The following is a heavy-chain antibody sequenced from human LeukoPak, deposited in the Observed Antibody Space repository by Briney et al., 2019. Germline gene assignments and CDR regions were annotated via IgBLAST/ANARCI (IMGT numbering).Heavy chain of an antibody. CDR1: GFTFSSYA. CDR2: IRSSGDST. D-gene: IGHD2-2*02. Sequence: GGSLRLSCAASGFTFSSYAMSWVRQAPGEGLEWVSTIRSSGDSTTYADSVKGRFTISRDNAKNSLYLQMNSLRAEDTALYYCAKTPARYCSSTSYYSYFDYWGQGTLVTVSS. J-gene: IGHJ4*02. CDR3: AKTPARYCSSTSYYSYFDY. V-gene: IGHV3-23*01.